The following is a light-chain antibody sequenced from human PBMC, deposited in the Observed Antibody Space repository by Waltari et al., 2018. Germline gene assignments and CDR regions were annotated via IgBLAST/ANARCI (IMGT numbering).Light chain of an antibody. Sequence: DIVLTQSPAPLSLSPGERATLSCRASQSVTNYLAWYQLKPGQAPRPLIYDASNRATGIPARFSGSGSGTDFTLTISNLEPEDSAVYYCQQRSKWPLTFGGGTKVEIK. CDR3: QQRSKWPLT. CDR1: QSVTNY. CDR2: DAS. V-gene: IGKV3-11*01. J-gene: IGKJ4*01.